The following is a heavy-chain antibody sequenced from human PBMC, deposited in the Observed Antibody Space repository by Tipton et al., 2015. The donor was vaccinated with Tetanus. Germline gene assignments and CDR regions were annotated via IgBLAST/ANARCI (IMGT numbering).Heavy chain of an antibody. Sequence: TLSLTCTVSGGSFSLYYWNWVRRSPGKGLEWIGEISHSGSSSYSPSLKSRVTISVDTSKNQFSLRLRSVAAADTAVYYCARGGRDAYNNPLGAFDVWGRGTTVTVSS. J-gene: IGHJ3*01. CDR2: ISHSGSS. CDR3: ARGGRDAYNNPLGAFDV. D-gene: IGHD5-24*01. V-gene: IGHV4-34*01. CDR1: GGSFSLYY.